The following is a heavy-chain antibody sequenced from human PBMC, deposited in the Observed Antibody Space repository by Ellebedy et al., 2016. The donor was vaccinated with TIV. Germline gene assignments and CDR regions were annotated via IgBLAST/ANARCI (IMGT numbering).Heavy chain of an antibody. V-gene: IGHV3-23*01. CDR1: GFTFSSCA. Sequence: PGGSLRLSCAASGFTFSSCAMSWVRQAPGKGLEWVSTISDSGDSTYYSDSVKGRFTISRDNSKNTVDLQMNSLRAEDTAVYYWARPPVPATICGACGMDVWGQGTTVIVSS. CDR3: ARPPVPATICGACGMDV. D-gene: IGHD2-2*01. J-gene: IGHJ6*02. CDR2: ISDSGDST.